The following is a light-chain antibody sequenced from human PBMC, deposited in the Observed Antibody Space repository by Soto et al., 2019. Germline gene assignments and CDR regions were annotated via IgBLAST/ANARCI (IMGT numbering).Light chain of an antibody. CDR3: QQYGSSLYT. CDR2: GAS. CDR1: QSVSSSY. Sequence: EIVLTQSPGTLSLSPGERATLSCRASQSVSSSYLAWHQQKPGQAPRLLFYGASNRATGIPDRFSGSGSGTDFTLTISRLEPEDFAVYYCQQYGSSLYTFGQGTKLEIK. J-gene: IGKJ2*01. V-gene: IGKV3-20*01.